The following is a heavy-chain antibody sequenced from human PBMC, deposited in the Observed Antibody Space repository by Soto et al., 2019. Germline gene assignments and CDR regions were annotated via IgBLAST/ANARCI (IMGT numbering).Heavy chain of an antibody. J-gene: IGHJ4*02. CDR2: IIPIFGTA. CDR3: ARDRGYFDWFLSFDY. D-gene: IGHD3-9*01. Sequence: SVKVSCKASGGTFSSYAISWVRQAPGQGLEWMGGIIPIFGTANYAQKFQGRVTITADKSTSTAYMELSSLRSEDTAVYYCARDRGYFDWFLSFDYWVQGTLVTVSS. V-gene: IGHV1-69*06. CDR1: GGTFSSYA.